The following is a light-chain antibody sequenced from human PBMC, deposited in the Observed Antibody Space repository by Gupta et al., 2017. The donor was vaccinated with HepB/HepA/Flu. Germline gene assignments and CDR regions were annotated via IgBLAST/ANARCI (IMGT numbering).Light chain of an antibody. Sequence: DVVMTQSPDSLAVSLGERATINCKSSQSVLYNSNNKNYLAWYQQKPGQPPKLLIYWASTRESGVPDRFSGSGSETDFTLTISSLQAEDVAVYYCQQYDSTPPTFGQGTKVEIK. CDR1: QSVLYNSNNKNY. J-gene: IGKJ1*01. CDR3: QQYDSTPPT. CDR2: WAS. V-gene: IGKV4-1*01.